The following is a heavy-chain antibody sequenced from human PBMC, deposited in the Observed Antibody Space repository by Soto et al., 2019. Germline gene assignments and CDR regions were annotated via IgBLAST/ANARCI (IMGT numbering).Heavy chain of an antibody. CDR3: ASANKMATIAY. CDR2: TIPIFGTA. V-gene: IGHV1-69*12. D-gene: IGHD5-12*01. J-gene: IGHJ4*02. CDR1: GGTFSSYA. Sequence: QVQLVQSGAEVKKPGSSVKVSCKAPGGTFSSYAITWVRQAPGQGLEWMGGTIPIFGTANYAQKFQGRVTITADESTSTAYMELSSLRSEDTAVYYCASANKMATIAYWGQGTLVTVSS.